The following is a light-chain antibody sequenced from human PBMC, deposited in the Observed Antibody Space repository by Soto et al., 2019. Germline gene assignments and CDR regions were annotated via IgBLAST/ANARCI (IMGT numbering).Light chain of an antibody. CDR2: RAS. Sequence: DIQMTQSPSSLSGSVGDRVTISCRASQNIVNYLHWYQRKPGTAPRLLISRASTVRSGVPPRFSGSGSGRDLTLTISSLRPEDIGTYFCQQTYSSPWTFGPGTRVEI. J-gene: IGKJ1*01. CDR1: QNIVNY. CDR3: QQTYSSPWT. V-gene: IGKV1-39*01.